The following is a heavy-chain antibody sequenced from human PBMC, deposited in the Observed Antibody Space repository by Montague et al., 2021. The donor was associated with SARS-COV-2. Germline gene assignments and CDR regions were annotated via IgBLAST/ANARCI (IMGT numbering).Heavy chain of an antibody. Sequence: SETLSLTCTVSGGSISSSSYYWGWIRQPPGKGLEWIGSIYCSGSTYYNPSLKSRVTISVDTSKNQFSLKLSSVTAADTAVYYCASALGYCSSTSCYSVYGMDVWGQGTTVTVSS. J-gene: IGHJ6*02. CDR3: ASALGYCSSTSCYSVYGMDV. D-gene: IGHD2-2*01. V-gene: IGHV4-39*01. CDR1: GGSISSSSYY. CDR2: IYCSGST.